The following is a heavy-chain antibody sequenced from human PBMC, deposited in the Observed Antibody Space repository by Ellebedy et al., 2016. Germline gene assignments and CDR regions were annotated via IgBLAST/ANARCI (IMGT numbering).Heavy chain of an antibody. D-gene: IGHD5/OR15-5a*01. Sequence: GGSLRLXXAASGFTVSSNYMSWVRQAPGKGLEWVSVIYSGGSTYYADSVKGRFTISRDNSKNTLYLQRNSLRAEDTAVYYCAREKRVGVNAYNWFDPWGQGTLVTVSS. J-gene: IGHJ5*02. CDR1: GFTVSSNY. V-gene: IGHV3-53*01. CDR2: IYSGGST. CDR3: AREKRVGVNAYNWFDP.